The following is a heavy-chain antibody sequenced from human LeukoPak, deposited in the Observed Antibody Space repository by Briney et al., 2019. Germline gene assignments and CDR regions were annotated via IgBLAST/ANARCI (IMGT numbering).Heavy chain of an antibody. CDR2: MFDSEST. V-gene: IGHV4-59*11. D-gene: IGHD5-18*01. Sequence: SETLSLTCTVSGGSISSHYWSWIRQPPGKGLEWIAYMFDSESTKDNPSLKSQITLSADTSKNQFSLRLSSVTAADTAVYYCATIKRGSIYGYFDFWGQGILVTVSS. CDR3: ATIKRGSIYGYFDF. CDR1: GGSISSHY. J-gene: IGHJ4*02.